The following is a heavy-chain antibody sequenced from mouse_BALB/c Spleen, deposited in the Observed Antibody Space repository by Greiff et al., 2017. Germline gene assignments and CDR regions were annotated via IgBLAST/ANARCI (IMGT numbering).Heavy chain of an antibody. D-gene: IGHD4-1*01. CDR3: ASTGTGWYFDV. CDR1: GFTFSSYG. Sequence: VQLKESGGDLVKPGGSLKLSCAASGFTFSSYGLSWVRQTPDKRLEWVATISSGGSYTYYPDSVKGRFTISRDNAKNTLYLQMSSLKSEDTAMYYCASTGTGWYFDVWSAGTTVTVSS. J-gene: IGHJ1*01. V-gene: IGHV5-6*01. CDR2: ISSGGSYT.